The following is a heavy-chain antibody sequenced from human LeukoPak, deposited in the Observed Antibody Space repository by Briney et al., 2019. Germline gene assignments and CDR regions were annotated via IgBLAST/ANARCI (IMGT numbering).Heavy chain of an antibody. V-gene: IGHV3-66*01. CDR1: GFTFSSYA. Sequence: GGSLRLSCAASGFTFSSYAMSWVRQAPGKGLEWVSVIYSGGSTYYADSVKGRFTISRDNSKNTLYLQMNSLRAEDTAVYYCARAPYYYDSSGYLPLYYYGMDVWGQGTTVTVSS. J-gene: IGHJ6*02. D-gene: IGHD3-22*01. CDR3: ARAPYYYDSSGYLPLYYYGMDV. CDR2: IYSGGST.